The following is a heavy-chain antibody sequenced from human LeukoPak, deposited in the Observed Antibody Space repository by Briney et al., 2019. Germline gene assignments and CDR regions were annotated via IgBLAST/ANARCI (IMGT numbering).Heavy chain of an antibody. CDR2: IYTSGST. J-gene: IGHJ4*02. Sequence: PSETLSLTCTVSGGSISSGDYYWSWIRQPAGKGLEWIGRIYTSGSTNYNPSLKSRVTISVDTSKNQFSLKLSSVTAADTAVYYCARDGGWGYFDYWGQGTLVTVSS. V-gene: IGHV4-61*02. CDR1: GGSISSGDYY. D-gene: IGHD3-16*01. CDR3: ARDGGWGYFDY.